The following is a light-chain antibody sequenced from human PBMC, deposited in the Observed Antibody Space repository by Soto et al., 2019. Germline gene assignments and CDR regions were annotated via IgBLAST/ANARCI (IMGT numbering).Light chain of an antibody. CDR1: SSNIGDNY. V-gene: IGLV1-51*02. J-gene: IGLJ2*01. CDR3: GTWDSSLSAGV. Sequence: QSVLTQPPSVSAAPGQKVTISCSGGSSNIGDNYVSWYQQLPETAPKLLIYENNKRPSGIPDRFSGSTSGTSATLGITGLQSGDEADYYCGTWDSSLSAGVFGGGTKLTVL. CDR2: ENN.